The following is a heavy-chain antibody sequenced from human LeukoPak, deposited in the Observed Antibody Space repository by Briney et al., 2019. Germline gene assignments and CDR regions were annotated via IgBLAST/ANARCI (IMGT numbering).Heavy chain of an antibody. CDR1: GGSFSGYY. CDR2: INHSGST. Sequence: SETLSLTCAVYGGSFSGYYWSWIRQPPGKGLEWIGEINHSGSTNYNPSLKSRVTISVDTSKNQFSLKLRSVTAADTAVYYCARAPRVVVPAAIGAFDIWGQGTMVTVSP. D-gene: IGHD2-2*01. J-gene: IGHJ3*02. CDR3: ARAPRVVVPAAIGAFDI. V-gene: IGHV4-34*01.